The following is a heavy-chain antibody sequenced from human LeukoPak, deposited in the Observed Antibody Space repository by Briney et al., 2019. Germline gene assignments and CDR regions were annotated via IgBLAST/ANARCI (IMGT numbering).Heavy chain of an antibody. D-gene: IGHD6-19*01. CDR2: INSDGSEK. CDR1: GFPFTSHW. CDR3: ASGGGWVFFN. V-gene: IGHV3-7*01. Sequence: GRSLRLSCAASGFPFTSHWLSWFRQSPGRGLEWVAHINSDGSEKNYVDSVKGRFTISRDNARNSQFLQMNSLRAEDTAVYYCASGGGWVFFNWGQGTLVTVSS. J-gene: IGHJ4*02.